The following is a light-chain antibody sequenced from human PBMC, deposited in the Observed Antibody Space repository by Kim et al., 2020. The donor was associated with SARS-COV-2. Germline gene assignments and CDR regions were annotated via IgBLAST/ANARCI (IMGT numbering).Light chain of an antibody. CDR2: DVT. CDR3: SSYTLTSTWV. Sequence: GQSITISCTGTYSDIGSFAYVSWYQQYPGTAPRLIIHDVTERPSGISNRFSGSRSGNTASLTISGLQAEDEADYHCSSYTLTSTWVFGGGTQLTVL. J-gene: IGLJ3*02. CDR1: YSDIGSFAY. V-gene: IGLV2-14*03.